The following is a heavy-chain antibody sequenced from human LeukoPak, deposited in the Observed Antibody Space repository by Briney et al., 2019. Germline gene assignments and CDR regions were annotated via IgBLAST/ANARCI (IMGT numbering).Heavy chain of an antibody. CDR2: INHSGST. Sequence: SETLSLTCTVSGGSISSSSYYWGWIRQPPGKGLEWIGEINHSGSTNYNPSLKSRVTISVDTSKNQFSLKLSSVTAADTAVYYCARAPAAPYCGGDCYQSFDYWGQGTLVTVSS. V-gene: IGHV4-39*07. CDR3: ARAPAAPYCGGDCYQSFDY. J-gene: IGHJ4*02. D-gene: IGHD2-21*02. CDR1: GGSISSSSYY.